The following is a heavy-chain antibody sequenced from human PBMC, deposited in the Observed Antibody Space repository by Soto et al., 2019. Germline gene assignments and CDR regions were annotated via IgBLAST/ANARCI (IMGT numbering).Heavy chain of an antibody. CDR3: ARDTAMALPDA. J-gene: IGHJ4*02. D-gene: IGHD5-18*01. V-gene: IGHV1-18*01. CDR2: INPYNGNT. Sequence: QVQLVQSGTEVKKPGASVKVSCKASGYTFTSYAISWVRQAPGQGLEWMGWINPYNGNTNYAQKLQGRVPMTTYTTTSTAYMELSSLRSDDTAVYYCARDTAMALPDAWGQGTLVTVSS. CDR1: GYTFTSYA.